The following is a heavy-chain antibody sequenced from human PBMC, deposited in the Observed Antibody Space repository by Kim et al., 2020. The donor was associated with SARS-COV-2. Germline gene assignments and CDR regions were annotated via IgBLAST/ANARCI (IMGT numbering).Heavy chain of an antibody. CDR2: VKSRAGGGTV. D-gene: IGHD2-2*01. CDR1: GFTFCNSW. J-gene: IGHJ4*02. Sequence: GGSLRLSCVASGFTFCNSWMSWVRQAPGKGLEWVGRVKSRAGGGTVEYAAPVKGRFTISRDDSTSTLYLQMNSLKIEDTAVYYCTTDAWCSSKSCPGTFDNWGQGTLVTVSS. CDR3: TTDAWCSSKSCPGTFDN. V-gene: IGHV3-15*01.